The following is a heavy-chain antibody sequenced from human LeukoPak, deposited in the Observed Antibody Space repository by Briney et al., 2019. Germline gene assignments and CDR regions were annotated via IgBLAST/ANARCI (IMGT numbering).Heavy chain of an antibody. CDR1: GGSISSGSYY. Sequence: SETLSLTCTVSGGSISSGSYYWSWIRQPAGKGLEWIGRSYTSGSTNYNPSLKSRVTISVDTSKNQFSLKLSSVTAADTAVYYCARYGPPRLRGVRGAFDIWGQGTMVTVSS. V-gene: IGHV4-61*02. J-gene: IGHJ3*02. CDR2: SYTSGST. CDR3: ARYGPPRLRGVRGAFDI. D-gene: IGHD4-17*01.